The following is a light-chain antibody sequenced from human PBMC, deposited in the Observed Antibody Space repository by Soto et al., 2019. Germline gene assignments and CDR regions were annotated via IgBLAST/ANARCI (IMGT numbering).Light chain of an antibody. CDR1: HSLLHSNGYNY. Sequence: EIVMTHTTLSLPVTPGEPASISCRSSHSLLHSNGYNYLDWYLQKPGQSPQLLIYLGSNRASGVPDRFSGSGSGTDFTLKISRVEAEDVGVYYCMQALQTRWTFGQGTKVDIK. V-gene: IGKV2-28*01. CDR3: MQALQTRWT. J-gene: IGKJ1*01. CDR2: LGS.